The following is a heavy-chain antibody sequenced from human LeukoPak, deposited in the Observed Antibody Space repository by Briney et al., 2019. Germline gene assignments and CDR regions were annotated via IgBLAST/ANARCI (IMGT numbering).Heavy chain of an antibody. CDR1: GGTFSSYA. D-gene: IGHD5-18*01. V-gene: IGHV1-69*13. J-gene: IGHJ6*02. Sequence: GASVKVSCKASGGTFSSYAISWVRQAPGQGLEWMGGIIPIFGTANYAQKFQGRVTITADESTSTAYMELSSLRSEDTAVYYCASTPWGQYSYDHYYYYGMDVWGQGTTVTVSS. CDR2: IIPIFGTA. CDR3: ASTPWGQYSYDHYYYYGMDV.